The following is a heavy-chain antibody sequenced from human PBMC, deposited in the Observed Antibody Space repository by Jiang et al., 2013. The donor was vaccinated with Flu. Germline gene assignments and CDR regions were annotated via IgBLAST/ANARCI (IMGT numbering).Heavy chain of an antibody. V-gene: IGHV1-46*01. D-gene: IGHD3-10*01. Sequence: KASGYTFTSYYMHWVRQAPGQGLEWMGIINPSGGSTSYAQKFQGRVTMTRDTSTSTVYMELSSLRSEDTAVYYCAREVAMVRGVLDYWGQGTLVTVSS. CDR3: AREVAMVRGVLDY. CDR1: GYTFTSYY. J-gene: IGHJ4*02. CDR2: INPSGGST.